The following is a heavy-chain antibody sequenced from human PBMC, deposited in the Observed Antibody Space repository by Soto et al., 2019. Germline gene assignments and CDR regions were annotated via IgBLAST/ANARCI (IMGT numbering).Heavy chain of an antibody. CDR2: INPSGGST. Sequence: ASVKVSCKASGYTFTSYYMHWVLQAPGEGLEWMGIINPSGGSTSYAQKFQGRVTMTRDTSTSTVYMELSSLRSEDTSVYYCARVLERWLQYDAFDIWGQGTMVTVS. CDR3: ARVLERWLQYDAFDI. D-gene: IGHD4-4*01. V-gene: IGHV1-46*01. CDR1: GYTFTSYY. J-gene: IGHJ3*02.